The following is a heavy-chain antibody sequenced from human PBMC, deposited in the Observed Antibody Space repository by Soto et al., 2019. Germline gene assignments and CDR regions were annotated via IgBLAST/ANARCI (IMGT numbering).Heavy chain of an antibody. V-gene: IGHV3-23*01. CDR2: ISAGGDST. D-gene: IGHD3-22*01. CDR3: STDRGNSRLDFDS. J-gene: IGHJ4*02. CDR1: GFTFSSYA. Sequence: PRESMRPSCAASGFTFSSYAMSWVRQAPWEGLEWVSAISAGGDSTYYADSVKGRFTISRDNPKNTLFLQMHSLRAEDTAVYYCSTDRGNSRLDFDSWAQGATVTVSS.